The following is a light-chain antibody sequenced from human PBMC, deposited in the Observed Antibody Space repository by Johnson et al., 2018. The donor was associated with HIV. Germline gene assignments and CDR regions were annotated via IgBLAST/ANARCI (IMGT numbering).Light chain of an antibody. V-gene: IGLV1-51*02. CDR2: ENT. J-gene: IGLJ1*01. CDR1: SSNIGNNY. Sequence: QSVLTQPPSVSAAPGQKVTISCSGSSSNIGNNYVSWYRPLPGTAPKLLIYENTQRPSGIPDRFSGSKSGASATLGITGLQTGDEADYYCATWDRSLSAGGVFGTGTKVTVL. CDR3: ATWDRSLSAGGV.